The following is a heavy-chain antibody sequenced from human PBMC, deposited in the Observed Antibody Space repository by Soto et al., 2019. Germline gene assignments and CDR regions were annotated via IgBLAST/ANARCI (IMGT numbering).Heavy chain of an antibody. J-gene: IGHJ4*02. CDR3: AKRYYYDSSGYPDY. Sequence: PGGPLRLSCAASGFPFSSYGMHWVRQAPGKGLEWVAVISYDGSNKYYADSVKGRFTISRDNPKNTLYLQMNSLRAEDTAVYYCAKRYYYDSSGYPDYWGQGTLVTVSS. V-gene: IGHV3-30*18. CDR1: GFPFSSYG. CDR2: ISYDGSNK. D-gene: IGHD3-22*01.